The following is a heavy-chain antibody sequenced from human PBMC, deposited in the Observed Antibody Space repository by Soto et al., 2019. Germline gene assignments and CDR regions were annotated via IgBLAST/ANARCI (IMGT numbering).Heavy chain of an antibody. Sequence: GGSLRLSCAASGFTFSSYAMSWVRQAPGKGLEWVSAISGSGGSTYYADSVKGRFTISRDNSKNTLYLQMNSLRAEDTAVYYCAKDYGLVVPGGESFDYWGQGTLVTVSS. CDR2: ISGSGGST. J-gene: IGHJ4*02. D-gene: IGHD2-2*01. CDR3: AKDYGLVVPGGESFDY. V-gene: IGHV3-23*01. CDR1: GFTFSSYA.